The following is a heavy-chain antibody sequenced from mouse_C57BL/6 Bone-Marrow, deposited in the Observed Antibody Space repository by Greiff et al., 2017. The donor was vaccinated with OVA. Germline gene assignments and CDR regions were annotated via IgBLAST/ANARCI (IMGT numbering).Heavy chain of an antibody. V-gene: IGHV5-12*01. CDR2: ISNGGGST. J-gene: IGHJ2*01. D-gene: IGHD2-2*01. CDR1: GFTFSDYY. Sequence: EVKVVESGGGLVQPGGSLKLSCAASGFTFSDYYMYWVRQTPEKRLEWVAYISNGGGSTYYPDTVKGRFTISRDNAKNTLYLQMSRLKSEDTAMYYCARYGYHGNYCDYWGQGTTLTVSS. CDR3: ARYGYHGNYCDY.